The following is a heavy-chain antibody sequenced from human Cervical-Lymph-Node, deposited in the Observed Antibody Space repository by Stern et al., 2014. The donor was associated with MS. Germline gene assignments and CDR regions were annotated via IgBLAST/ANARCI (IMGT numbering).Heavy chain of an antibody. V-gene: IGHV1-46*04. CDR1: GYTFTSHY. D-gene: IGHD2-21*01. CDR3: ARDVARKYYFDS. CDR2: INPSTGSS. Sequence: VQLVESGPEVKKPGASVRVSCKASGYTFTSHYMHWVRQAPGQGLEWMGLINPSTGSSIYAQRLQGRVAMTRDTSSTTVYLELSSLTSEETALYYCARDVARKYYFDSWGQGTLVTVSS. J-gene: IGHJ4*02.